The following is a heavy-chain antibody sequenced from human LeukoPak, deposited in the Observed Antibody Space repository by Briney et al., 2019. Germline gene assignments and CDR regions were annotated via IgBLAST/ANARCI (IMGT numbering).Heavy chain of an antibody. V-gene: IGHV1-46*01. J-gene: IGHJ1*01. D-gene: IGHD6-13*01. Sequence: ASVKVSCKASGYTFTSYYMHWVRQAPGQGLEWMGIINPSGGSTSYAQKFQGRVTMTRDTSTSTVYMELSSLRSEDTAVYYCATDPPLQQQLVPPEFQHWGQGTLVTVSS. CDR1: GYTFTSYY. CDR2: INPSGGST. CDR3: ATDPPLQQQLVPPEFQH.